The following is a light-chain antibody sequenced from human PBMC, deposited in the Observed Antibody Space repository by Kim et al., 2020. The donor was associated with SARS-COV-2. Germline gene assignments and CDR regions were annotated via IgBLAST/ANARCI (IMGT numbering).Light chain of an antibody. CDR2: DVN. Sequence: QSALTQPRSVSGSPGQSVTIFCTGTSSDVGGYDYVSWYQQHPGKVPKLLIYDVNRRPSGVPDRFSGSKSDNTASLTISGLQPDDEADYYRCSYAGSYNAVFGGGTQLTVL. CDR3: CSYAGSYNAV. CDR1: SSDVGGYDY. V-gene: IGLV2-11*01. J-gene: IGLJ2*01.